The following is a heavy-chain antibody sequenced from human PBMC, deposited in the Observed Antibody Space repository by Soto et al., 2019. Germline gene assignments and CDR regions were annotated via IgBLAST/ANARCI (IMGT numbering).Heavy chain of an antibody. D-gene: IGHD3-22*01. CDR3: ATDGPVRDSSGYYVRPFLY. CDR2: FDPEDGET. J-gene: IGHJ4*02. V-gene: IGHV1-24*01. Sequence: ASVKVSCKVSGYTLTELSIHWVRQAPGKGLEWMGGFDPEDGETIYAQKFQGRVTMTEDTSTDTAYMELSSLRSEDTAVYYCATDGPVRDSSGYYVRPFLYWGQGTLVTVSS. CDR1: GYTLTELS.